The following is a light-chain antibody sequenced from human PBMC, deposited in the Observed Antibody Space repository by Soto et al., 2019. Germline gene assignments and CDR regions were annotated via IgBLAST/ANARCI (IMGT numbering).Light chain of an antibody. V-gene: IGLV2-14*01. CDR3: SSYTSSSTPWV. CDR1: SSDVGGYNY. J-gene: IGLJ3*02. Sequence: QSVLTQPASVSGSPGQSITISCTGTSSDVGGYNYVSWYQQHPGKAPKLMIYEVSNRPSGVSNRFSGSKSGNTASLTISGLQAEDEAAYYCSSYTSSSTPWVFGGGTQLTVL. CDR2: EVS.